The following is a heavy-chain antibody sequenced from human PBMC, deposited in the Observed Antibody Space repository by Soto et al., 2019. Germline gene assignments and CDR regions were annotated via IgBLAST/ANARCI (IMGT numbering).Heavy chain of an antibody. CDR2: IRSKAYGGTT. CDR3: TRAYGSGSYYMLQLYYYYGMDV. J-gene: IGHJ6*02. V-gene: IGHV3-49*03. D-gene: IGHD3-10*01. CDR1: GFTFGDYA. Sequence: PGGSLRLSCTASGFTFGDYAMSWFRQAPGKGLEWVGFIRSKAYGGTTEYAASVKGRFTISRDDSKSIAYLQMNSLKTEDTAVYYCTRAYGSGSYYMLQLYYYYGMDVWGQGT.